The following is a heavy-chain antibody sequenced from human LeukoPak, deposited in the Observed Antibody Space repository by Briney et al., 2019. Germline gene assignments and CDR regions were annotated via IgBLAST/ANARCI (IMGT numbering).Heavy chain of an antibody. J-gene: IGHJ4*02. Sequence: GGSLRLSCAASGFTFSSHGMHWVRQAPGKGLEWVAVIWYDGSNKYYADSVKGRFTISRDNSRNALYLQMNSLRAEDTAVYYCASGSYYAFNYWGQGTLVTVSS. CDR1: GFTFSSHG. CDR2: IWYDGSNK. V-gene: IGHV3-33*01. CDR3: ASGSYYAFNY. D-gene: IGHD1-26*01.